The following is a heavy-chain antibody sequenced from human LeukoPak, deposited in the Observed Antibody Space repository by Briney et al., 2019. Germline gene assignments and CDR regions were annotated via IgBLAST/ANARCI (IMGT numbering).Heavy chain of an antibody. J-gene: IGHJ6*02. CDR2: ISSSGSTI. D-gene: IGHD2/OR15-2a*01. CDR1: GFTFSSYE. Sequence: GGSLRLSCAASGFTFSSYEMNWVRQAPGKGLEWVSYISSSGSTIYYANSVKGRFTISRDNAKNSLYLQMNSLRAEDTAVYYCASYLTSIPSGMDVWGQGTTVTVSS. CDR3: ASYLTSIPSGMDV. V-gene: IGHV3-48*03.